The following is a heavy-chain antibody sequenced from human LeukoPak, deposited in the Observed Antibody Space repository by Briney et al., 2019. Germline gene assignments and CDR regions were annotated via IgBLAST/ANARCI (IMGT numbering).Heavy chain of an antibody. D-gene: IGHD4-17*01. CDR3: AREREDGDFGRDY. J-gene: IGHJ4*02. CDR1: GGSISSGDYY. Sequence: ASQTLSLTCTVSGGSISSGDYYWSWIRQPPGKGLERIGYIYYSGSTYYNPSLKSRVTISVDTSKNQFSLKLSSVTAADTAVYYCAREREDGDFGRDYWGQGTLVTVSS. CDR2: IYYSGST. V-gene: IGHV4-30-4*01.